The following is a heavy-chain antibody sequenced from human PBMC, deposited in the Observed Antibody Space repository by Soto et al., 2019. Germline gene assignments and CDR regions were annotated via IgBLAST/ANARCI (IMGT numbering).Heavy chain of an antibody. CDR3: ARRGQEGPGLAH. V-gene: IGHV3-74*01. J-gene: IGHJ5*02. CDR2: INSDGSST. Sequence: GGSLRLSCAASGFTFSSYWMHWVRQAPGKGLVWVSRINSDGSSTSYVDSVKGRFTISRDNAKNTLYLQMNSLSVEDTAVYYCARRGQEGPGLAHWGQGTLVTVSS. CDR1: GFTFSSYW.